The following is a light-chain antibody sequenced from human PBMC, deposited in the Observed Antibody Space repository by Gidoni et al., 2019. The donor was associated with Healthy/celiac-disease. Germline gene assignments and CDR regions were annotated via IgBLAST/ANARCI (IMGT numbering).Light chain of an antibody. Sequence: IVLTQSPGTLSLSPGQSATLSCRASQSISSSQLAWYQQTPGQAPRPLMYGASSRATGIPDRFSGSGSGTDFTLTISRLEPEDFAVYYCQHFGNFGGGTKVE. V-gene: IGKV3-20*01. CDR3: QHFGN. CDR1: QSISSSQ. J-gene: IGKJ4*01. CDR2: GAS.